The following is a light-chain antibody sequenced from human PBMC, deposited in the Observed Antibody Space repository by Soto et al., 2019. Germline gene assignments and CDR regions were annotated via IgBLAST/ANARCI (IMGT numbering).Light chain of an antibody. Sequence: QSVLTQPASVSGSPGQSITISCTGTSSDVGGYNYVSWYQHHPGKAPKLMIYDVSNRPSGVSNRFSGSKSGNAASLTISGFQPEDEADYDCCWYTSSNGCTYVFGTGTKVTVL. V-gene: IGLV2-14*03. CDR2: DVS. J-gene: IGLJ1*01. CDR3: CWYTSSNGCTYV. CDR1: SSDVGGYNY.